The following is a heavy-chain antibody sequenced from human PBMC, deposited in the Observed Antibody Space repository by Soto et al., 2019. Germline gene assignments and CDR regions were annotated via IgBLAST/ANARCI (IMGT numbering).Heavy chain of an antibody. V-gene: IGHV2-70*11. Sequence: ESGPTLVNPTQTLTLTCTFSGFSLTTTGMCVSWIRQPPGKALEWLARIDWDDYTYYSTSLKTRLTVSKDTSKNQVVLTMTNMDPVDTATYYCARIAVGTRCYAEGDGAFDVWGQGTKVTVSS. CDR2: IDWDDYT. J-gene: IGHJ3*01. CDR3: ARIAVGTRCYAEGDGAFDV. CDR1: GFSLTTTGMC. D-gene: IGHD2-2*01.